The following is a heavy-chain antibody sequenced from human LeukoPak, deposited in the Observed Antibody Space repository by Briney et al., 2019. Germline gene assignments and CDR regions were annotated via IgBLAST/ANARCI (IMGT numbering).Heavy chain of an antibody. V-gene: IGHV3-30-3*01. CDR3: ARVIRFLEWFDY. CDR2: ISYDGSNK. Sequence: GGSLRLSCAASGFTFSSYAMHWVRQAPGKGLEWVAVISYDGSNKYYADSVKGRFTISRDNSKNTLYLQMNSLRAEDTAVYYCARVIRFLEWFDYWGQGTLVTVSS. CDR1: GFTFSSYA. J-gene: IGHJ4*02. D-gene: IGHD3-3*01.